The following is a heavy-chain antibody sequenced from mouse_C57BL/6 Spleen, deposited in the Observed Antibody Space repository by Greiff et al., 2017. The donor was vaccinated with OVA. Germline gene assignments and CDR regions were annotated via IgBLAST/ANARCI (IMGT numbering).Heavy chain of an antibody. Sequence: EVKLVESGGGLVQPGGSMKLSCAASGFTFSDAWMDWVRQSPEKGLEWVAEIRNKANNPATYYAESVKGRFTISRDDSNSSVYLQINSIRAEDTGIYDCARSTRVVARYYFDYWGQGTTLTVSA. CDR2: IRNKANNPAT. J-gene: IGHJ2*01. V-gene: IGHV6-6*01. CDR3: ARSTRVVARYYFDY. CDR1: GFTFSDAW. D-gene: IGHD1-1*01.